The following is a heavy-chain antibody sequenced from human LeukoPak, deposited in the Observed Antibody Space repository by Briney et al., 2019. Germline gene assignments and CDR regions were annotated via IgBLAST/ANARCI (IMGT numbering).Heavy chain of an antibody. Sequence: PSETLSLTCTVSGGSISSGSYYWSWIRQPAGKGLEWIGRIYTSGSTNYNPSLKSRVTISVDTSKNQFSLKLSSVTAADTAVYYCAREYSGPPVYYYYYYYMDVWGKGTTVTISS. CDR2: IYTSGST. CDR3: AREYSGPPVYYYYYYYMDV. CDR1: GGSISSGSYY. J-gene: IGHJ6*03. V-gene: IGHV4-61*02. D-gene: IGHD5-12*01.